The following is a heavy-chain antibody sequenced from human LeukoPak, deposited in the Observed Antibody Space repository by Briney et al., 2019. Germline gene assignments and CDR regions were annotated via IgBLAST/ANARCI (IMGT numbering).Heavy chain of an antibody. CDR3: ARGSLKSSADGFDF. Sequence: ASVKLSCKASGYTFSDYYMHWVRQAPGHGVGWLGWINPNSGDANYAQSFQGRVALTRDTSITTAYMEVSRLTSDDTAVYYCARGSLKSSADGFDFWGQRTMVTVS. V-gene: IGHV1-2*02. J-gene: IGHJ3*01. CDR2: INPNSGDA. CDR1: GYTFSDYY.